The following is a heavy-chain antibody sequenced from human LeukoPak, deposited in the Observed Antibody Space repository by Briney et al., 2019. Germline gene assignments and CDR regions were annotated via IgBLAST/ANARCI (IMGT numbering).Heavy chain of an antibody. J-gene: IGHJ5*02. CDR3: ARDPSAVVTAVNWFDP. Sequence: PGGSLRLSCAAPGFTFSSYSMNWVRQAPGKGLEWVASISRSSTYIYYADSVKGRFTISRDNAENSLNLQMNNLRADDTAMYYCARDPSAVVTAVNWFDPWGQGTLVIVSS. CDR1: GFTFSSYS. CDR2: ISRSSTYI. V-gene: IGHV3-21*01. D-gene: IGHD2-21*02.